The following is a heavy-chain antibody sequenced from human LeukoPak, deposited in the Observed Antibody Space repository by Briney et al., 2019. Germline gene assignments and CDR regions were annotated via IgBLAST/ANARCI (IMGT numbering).Heavy chain of an antibody. D-gene: IGHD2-21*02. Sequence: SQTLSLTCTVSGGSISSGSYYWSWIRQPAGKGLEWIGRIYTSGSTNYNPSLKSRVTISVDTSKNQLPLKLSSVTAADTAVYYCARAYCGGDCSVDYWGQGTLVTVSS. CDR2: IYTSGST. CDR3: ARAYCGGDCSVDY. V-gene: IGHV4-61*02. CDR1: GGSISSGSYY. J-gene: IGHJ4*02.